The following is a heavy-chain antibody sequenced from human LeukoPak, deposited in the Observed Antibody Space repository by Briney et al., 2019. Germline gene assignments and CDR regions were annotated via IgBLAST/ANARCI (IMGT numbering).Heavy chain of an antibody. CDR3: AKDYFIAVAGTDY. Sequence: GGPLRLSCAASGFTFDDYAMHWVRQAPGKGLEWVSGISWNSGSIGYADSVKGRFTISRDNAKNSLYLQMNSLRAEDTALYYCAKDYFIAVAGTDYWGQGTLVTVSS. V-gene: IGHV3-9*01. D-gene: IGHD6-19*01. CDR1: GFTFDDYA. J-gene: IGHJ4*02. CDR2: ISWNSGSI.